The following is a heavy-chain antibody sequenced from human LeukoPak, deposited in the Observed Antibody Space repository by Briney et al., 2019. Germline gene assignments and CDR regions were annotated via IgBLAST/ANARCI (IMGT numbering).Heavy chain of an antibody. Sequence: ASVKVSCKASGYTFTSYDINWVRQATGQGLEWMGWMNPNSGNTGYAQKFQGRVTMTRNTSISTAYMELSSLRSEDTAVYYCARVQTVSADFDYWGQGTLVTVSS. V-gene: IGHV1-8*01. J-gene: IGHJ4*02. CDR2: MNPNSGNT. CDR1: GYTFTSYD. D-gene: IGHD4-17*01. CDR3: ARVQTVSADFDY.